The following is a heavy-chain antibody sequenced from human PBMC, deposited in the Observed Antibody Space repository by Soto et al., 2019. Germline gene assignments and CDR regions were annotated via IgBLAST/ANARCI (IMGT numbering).Heavy chain of an antibody. CDR3: AHRVLRTVFGLVTTTAIYFDF. CDR2: IYWDDDK. V-gene: IGHV2-5*02. CDR1: GFSLTTSGVG. D-gene: IGHD3-3*01. Sequence: QITLNESGPTQVKPRQTLTLTCTFSGFSLTTSGVGVGWIGRSPGKAPEWLALIYWDDDKRYSPSLKSRLTISKDTSKNQVVLTMADLDAAYTATYYCAHRVLRTVFGLVTTTAIYFDFWGQGTPVAVSS. J-gene: IGHJ4*02.